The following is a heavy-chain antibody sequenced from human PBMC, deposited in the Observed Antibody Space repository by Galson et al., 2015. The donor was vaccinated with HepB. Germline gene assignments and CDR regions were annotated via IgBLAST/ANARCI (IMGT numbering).Heavy chain of an antibody. V-gene: IGHV6-1*01. CDR2: TYYRSKWYN. D-gene: IGHD6-19*01. CDR3: ARAVGYSSGWYQGYNYGMDV. Sequence: CAISGDSVSSNSAAWNWIRQSPSRGLEWLGRTYYRSKWYNDYAVSVKSRITINPDTSKNQFSLQLNSVTPEDAAVYYCARAVGYSSGWYQGYNYGMDVWGQGTTVTVSS. CDR1: GDSVSSNSAA. J-gene: IGHJ6*02.